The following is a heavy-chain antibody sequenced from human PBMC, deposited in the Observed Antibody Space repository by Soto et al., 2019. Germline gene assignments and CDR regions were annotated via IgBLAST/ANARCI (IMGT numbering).Heavy chain of an antibody. CDR3: GRSYYVGTGLGAAP. CDR2: MYFGGSF. Sequence: QMQLQASGPGLVKPSETLSLTCNVSGASVSHGYWSWIRQPPGKGLEWIGFMYFGGSFNYNPSLTGRPTIPGGTSKNQFSMRWGSGPASARAVFDWGRSYYVGTGLGAAPGAQGPRVTVSS. CDR1: GASVSHGY. V-gene: IGHV4-59*02. D-gene: IGHD1-26*01. J-gene: IGHJ5*02.